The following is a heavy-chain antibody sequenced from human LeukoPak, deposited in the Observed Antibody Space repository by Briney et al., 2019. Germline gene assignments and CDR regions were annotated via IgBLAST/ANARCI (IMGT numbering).Heavy chain of an antibody. CDR3: AIYSGTHGHDY. V-gene: IGHV4-4*07. CDR1: GGSLTSFY. D-gene: IGHD2-8*01. J-gene: IGHJ4*01. Sequence: SETLSLTCTVSGGSLTSFYWSCIRQPAGKGLEWIGRFFSSGNTNYNPSFKSRATISVDKSKNQFSLKLTSVTAADTAVYDCAIYSGTHGHDYWGHGRLFSVSS. CDR2: FFSSGNT.